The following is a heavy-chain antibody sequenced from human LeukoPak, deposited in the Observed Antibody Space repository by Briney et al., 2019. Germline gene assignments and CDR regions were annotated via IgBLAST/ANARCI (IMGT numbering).Heavy chain of an antibody. D-gene: IGHD5-12*01. CDR1: GYTFTNYY. CDR3: ASLGGYSGYDSDY. CDR2: INPNSGGT. J-gene: IGHJ4*02. Sequence: ASVKVSCKASGYTFTNYYMHWVRQAPGQGLEWMGWINPNSGGTNYAQKFQGRVTMTRDTSISTAYMELSRLRSDDTAVYYCASLGGYSGYDSDYWGQGTLVTASS. V-gene: IGHV1-2*02.